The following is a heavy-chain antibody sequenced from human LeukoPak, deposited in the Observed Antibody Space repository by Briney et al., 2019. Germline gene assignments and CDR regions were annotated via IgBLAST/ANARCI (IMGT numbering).Heavy chain of an antibody. J-gene: IGHJ4*02. CDR3: ARDLSVYYYYYFDF. CDR2: ISHDGTT. CDR1: DYSIGSSYS. D-gene: IGHD3-22*01. V-gene: IGHV4-38-2*02. Sequence: SETLSLTCTVSDYSIGSSYSWGWIRQPPGKGLEWVATISHDGTTFYNPSLKSRVTMTLDTSRNQFSLRLTSVTAADMAVYYCARDLSVYYYYYFDFWGQGTLVTVSS.